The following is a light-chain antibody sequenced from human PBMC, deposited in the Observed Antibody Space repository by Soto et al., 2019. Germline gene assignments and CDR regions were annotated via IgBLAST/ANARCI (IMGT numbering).Light chain of an antibody. CDR1: QSISSSY. Sequence: EIELTQSPGTLSSSPGERATLTCRASQSISSSYLVYHQQKAEQPPRLLIYGAASKANGIPARFSGSGSGTAFTLIISSLEHEDFAVYYCRRYGNLHPLTFGGGTKVEIK. J-gene: IGKJ4*01. CDR3: RRYGNLHPLT. V-gene: IGKV3-20*01. CDR2: GAA.